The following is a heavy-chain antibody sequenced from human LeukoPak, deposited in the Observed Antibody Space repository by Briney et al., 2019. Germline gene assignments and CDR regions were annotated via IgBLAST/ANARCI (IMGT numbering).Heavy chain of an antibody. J-gene: IGHJ4*02. D-gene: IGHD2-2*02. CDR3: ARGSWGCSSTSCYSISYGTVFDY. CDR1: GFTFSSYA. V-gene: IGHV3-30-3*01. Sequence: GGPLRLSCAASGFTFSSYAMHWVRQAPGKGLEWVAVISYDGSNKYYADSVKGRFTISRDNSKNTLYLQMNSLRAEDTAVYYCARGSWGCSSTSCYSISYGTVFDYWGQGTLVTVSS. CDR2: ISYDGSNK.